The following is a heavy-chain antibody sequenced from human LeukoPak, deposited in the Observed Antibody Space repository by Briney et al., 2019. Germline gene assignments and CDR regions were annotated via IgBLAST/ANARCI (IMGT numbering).Heavy chain of an antibody. CDR1: GFTVSSNY. J-gene: IGHJ4*02. CDR2: IYSGGST. Sequence: GGSLRLSCAASGFTVSSNYMTWVRQAPGKGLEWVSLIYSGGSTYYADSVKGRFTVSRDNSKNTLYLQMSSLTAADTAVYYCAKDRSIGTYYTFDHWGQGTLVTVSS. V-gene: IGHV3-53*01. D-gene: IGHD1-26*01. CDR3: AKDRSIGTYYTFDH.